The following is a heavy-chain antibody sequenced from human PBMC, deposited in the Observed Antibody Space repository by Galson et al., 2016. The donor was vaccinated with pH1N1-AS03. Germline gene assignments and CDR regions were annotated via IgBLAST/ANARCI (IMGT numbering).Heavy chain of an antibody. CDR3: ARLPQGPWRFDY. CDR1: GFSLSNYW. Sequence: SLRLSCAVSGFSLSNYWMTWDRQAPGKGLEWVANINKDGSEKSYVDSVKGRFTISRDTAKNSVFLQMNSVRVEDRAVYYCARLPQGPWRFDYWGQGTLVT. CDR2: INKDGSEK. V-gene: IGHV3-7*01. D-gene: IGHD3-3*01. J-gene: IGHJ4*02.